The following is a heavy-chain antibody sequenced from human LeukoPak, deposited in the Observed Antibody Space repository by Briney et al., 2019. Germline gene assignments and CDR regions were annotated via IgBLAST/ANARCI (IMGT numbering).Heavy chain of an antibody. Sequence: ASVKVSCKVSGYTLTELSMHWVRQAPGKGLEWMGGFDPEDGETIYAQKFQGRVTMTEDTSTDTAYMELSSLRSEDTAVYYCAAVDGAVAGTYYYYYMDVWGKGTTVTVSS. CDR3: AAVDGAVAGTYYYYYMDV. D-gene: IGHD6-19*01. J-gene: IGHJ6*03. V-gene: IGHV1-24*01. CDR1: GYTLTELS. CDR2: FDPEDGET.